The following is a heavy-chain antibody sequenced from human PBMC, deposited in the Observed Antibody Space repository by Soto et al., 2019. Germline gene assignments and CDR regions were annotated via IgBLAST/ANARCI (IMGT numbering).Heavy chain of an antibody. CDR3: AKSVGVYWYFDL. V-gene: IGHV3-23*01. CDR2: ISGRSGNT. CDR1: GFSVRDYA. D-gene: IGHD2-15*01. J-gene: IGHJ2*01. Sequence: EFQLLESGGGLVQPGGSLRLSCAASGFSVRDYAMSWVRRAPGKGLEWVSSISGRSGNTYYADSVKGRFTISRDTSKNTLFLQMSTLRAEDTAVYYCAKSVGVYWYFDLWGRGTLVTVSS.